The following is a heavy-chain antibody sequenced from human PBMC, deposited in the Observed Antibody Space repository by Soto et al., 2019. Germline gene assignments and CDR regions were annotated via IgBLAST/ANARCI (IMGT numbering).Heavy chain of an antibody. J-gene: IGHJ3*02. V-gene: IGHV5-51*01. CDR1: GYSFTSYW. CDR2: IYPGDSNT. Sequence: PGESLKISCKGSGYSFTSYWIGWVRQMPGKGLEWMGIIYPGDSNTRYSPSFQGQVTISADKSISTAYLQWSSLKASDTAIYYCARSYANDYGDYDAFDIWGQGTMVTV. CDR3: ARSYANDYGDYDAFDI. D-gene: IGHD4-17*01.